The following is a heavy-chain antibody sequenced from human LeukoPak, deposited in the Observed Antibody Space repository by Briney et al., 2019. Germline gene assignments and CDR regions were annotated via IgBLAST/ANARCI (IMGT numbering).Heavy chain of an antibody. D-gene: IGHD3-16*01. CDR3: AREGRSSIIWFDP. V-gene: IGHV1-69*04. J-gene: IGHJ5*02. CDR2: IIPILGIA. CDR1: GGTFSSYT. Sequence: SVKVSCKASGGTFSSYTISWVRQAPGQGLEWMGRIIPILGIANYAQKFQGRVTITADKSTSTAYMELSSLRSEDTAVYYCAREGRSSIIWFDPWGQGTLVTVSS.